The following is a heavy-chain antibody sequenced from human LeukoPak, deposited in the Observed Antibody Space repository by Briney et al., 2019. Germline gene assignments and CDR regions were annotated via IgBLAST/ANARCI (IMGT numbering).Heavy chain of an antibody. V-gene: IGHV1-18*01. Sequence: ASVKVSCKASGYTFTSYGISWVRQAPGQGLEWMGWISAYNGNTNYAQKLQGRVTMTTDTSTSTAYMELRSLRSDDTAVYYCARDNYYDSSGYYFGAFDIWGQGTWSPSLQ. CDR2: ISAYNGNT. CDR1: GYTFTSYG. D-gene: IGHD3-22*01. J-gene: IGHJ3*02. CDR3: ARDNYYDSSGYYFGAFDI.